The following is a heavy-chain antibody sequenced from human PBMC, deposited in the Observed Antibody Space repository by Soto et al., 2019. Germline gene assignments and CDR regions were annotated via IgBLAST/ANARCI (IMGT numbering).Heavy chain of an antibody. CDR2: IYYSGST. J-gene: IGHJ4*02. V-gene: IGHV4-59*08. CDR1: GGSISSYY. CDR3: ARQGCSGGSCYPYYFDY. Sequence: PSETLSLTCTVSGGSISSYYWSWIRQPPGKGLEWIGYIYYSGSTNYNPSLKSRVTISVDTSKNQFSLKLSSVTAADTAVYYCARQGCSGGSCYPYYFDYWGQGTLVTVSS. D-gene: IGHD2-15*01.